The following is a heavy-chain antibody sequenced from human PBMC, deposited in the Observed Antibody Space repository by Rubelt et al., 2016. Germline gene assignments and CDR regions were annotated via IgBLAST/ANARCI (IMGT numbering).Heavy chain of an antibody. CDR1: GGSISSSSYY. V-gene: IGHV4-39*01. CDR3: ATNGGYNYGVGDY. CDR2: IYYSGST. J-gene: IGHJ4*02. D-gene: IGHD5-18*01. Sequence: QPPLQESGPGLVKPSETLSLTCTVSGGSISSSSYYWGWIRQPPGKGLEWIGGIYYSGSTYYNPSLKSRDTVSFDTSKNQISLKLSSGTAADTAVYYCATNGGYNYGVGDYWGQGTLVTVSS.